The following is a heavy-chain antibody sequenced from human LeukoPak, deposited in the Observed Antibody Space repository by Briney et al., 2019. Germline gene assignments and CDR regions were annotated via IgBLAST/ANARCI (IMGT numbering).Heavy chain of an antibody. CDR2: IYPGDSDS. CDR3: ATSYDSSGYFYLY. V-gene: IGHV5-51*01. J-gene: IGHJ4*02. D-gene: IGHD3-22*01. CDR1: GNSFASHW. Sequence: GESLKISCKDSGNSFASHWIGWVRQMPGKGLERMGIIYPGDSDSRYSPSFQGQVTISADKAISTAYLQWSSLKASDTGMCYCATSYDSSGYFYLYWGQGTLVTVSS.